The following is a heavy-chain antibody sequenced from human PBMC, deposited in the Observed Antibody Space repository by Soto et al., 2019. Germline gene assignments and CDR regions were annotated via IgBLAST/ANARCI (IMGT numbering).Heavy chain of an antibody. Sequence: EVQLVESGGGLVQPGGSLRLSCAASGFTFSSYSMNWVRQAPGKGLEGVSFISSSSSTIFYADSVKGRFTISRDNAKNSLYLQMNSLRAEDTTMYYCARGDNDILTGYLNWFDPWGQGPLVTVSS. D-gene: IGHD3-9*01. J-gene: IGHJ5*02. V-gene: IGHV3-48*01. CDR1: GFTFSSYS. CDR2: ISSSSSTI. CDR3: ARGDNDILTGYLNWFDP.